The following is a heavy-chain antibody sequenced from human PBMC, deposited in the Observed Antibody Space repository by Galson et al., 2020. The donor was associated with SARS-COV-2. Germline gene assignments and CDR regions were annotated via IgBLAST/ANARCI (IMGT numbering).Heavy chain of an antibody. Sequence: GESLKISCATSGFTFSSASMTWVRQAPGKGLEWVSAITGSGAYTDYADSVKGRFTISRDNSKNTLYMQMDSLRAEDMAVYYCVKRSRESSGWRDYWGQGTLGTVAS. V-gene: IGHV3-23*01. J-gene: IGHJ4*02. CDR2: ITGSGAYT. D-gene: IGHD6-19*01. CDR3: VKRSRESSGWRDY. CDR1: GFTFSSAS.